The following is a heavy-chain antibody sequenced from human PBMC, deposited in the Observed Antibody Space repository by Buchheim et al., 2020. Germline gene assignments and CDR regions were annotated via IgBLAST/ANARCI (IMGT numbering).Heavy chain of an antibody. Sequence: EVQLVQSGAEVKKPGESLRISCEISGYSLPSYWISWVRQMPGKGLEWMGRIDPSDSYTDYSPSFEGHVTISVDKSTRTAYPQWSSLTASGTAIYYCATSGRLDYGMDVWGQGTT. V-gene: IGHV5-10-1*01. J-gene: IGHJ6*02. CDR1: GYSLPSYW. CDR2: IDPSDSYT. CDR3: ATSGRLDYGMDV.